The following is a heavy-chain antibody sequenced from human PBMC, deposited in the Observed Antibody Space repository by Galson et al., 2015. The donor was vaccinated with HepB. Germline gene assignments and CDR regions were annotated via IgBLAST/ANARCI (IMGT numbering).Heavy chain of an antibody. Sequence: SLRLSCAASGFTVSSKYMSWVRQAPGKGLEWVSVIYSGGSTYYADSAKGRFTISRDNSKNTVYLQMNSLRAEDTAVYYCARVVYSGYKSWGYFDYWGQGTLVTVSS. V-gene: IGHV3-53*01. CDR2: IYSGGST. D-gene: IGHD5-12*01. CDR1: GFTVSSKY. CDR3: ARVVYSGYKSWGYFDY. J-gene: IGHJ4*02.